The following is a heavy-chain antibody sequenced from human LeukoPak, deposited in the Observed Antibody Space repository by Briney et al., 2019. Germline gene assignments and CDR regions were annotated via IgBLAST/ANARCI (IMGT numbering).Heavy chain of an antibody. CDR2: SRSKAYGGTT. CDR3: TRDYTIFGEGYFDS. V-gene: IGHV3-49*04. J-gene: IGHJ4*02. CDR1: GFTFGDYG. Sequence: GGSLRLSCTASGFTFGDYGMSWVRQAPGKGREWVGFSRSKAYGGTTEYAASVKGRFTISRDDSKSIAYLQMNSLKTEDTAVYYCTRDYTIFGEGYFDSWGQGTLVTVSS. D-gene: IGHD3-3*01.